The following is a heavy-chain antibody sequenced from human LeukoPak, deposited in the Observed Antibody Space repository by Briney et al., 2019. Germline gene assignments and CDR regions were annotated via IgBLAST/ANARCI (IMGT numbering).Heavy chain of an antibody. D-gene: IGHD3-22*01. CDR2: ISSSSSYI. V-gene: IGHV3-21*01. J-gene: IGHJ4*02. CDR3: ARYYYDSSGYYYFDY. Sequence: GGSLRLSCAASGFTFSSYSMNWVRQAPGKGLEWVSSISSSSSYIYYADSVKGRFTISRDNAKNSLYLQMNSLRAEDTAVYYYARYYYDSSGYYYFDYWGQGTLVTVSS. CDR1: GFTFSSYS.